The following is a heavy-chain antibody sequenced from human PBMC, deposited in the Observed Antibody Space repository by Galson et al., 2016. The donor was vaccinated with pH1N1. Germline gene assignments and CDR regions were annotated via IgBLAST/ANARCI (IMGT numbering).Heavy chain of an antibody. D-gene: IGHD4/OR15-4a*01. CDR1: EDNFDNSA. J-gene: IGHJ6*01. Sequence: SVKVSCKASEDNFDNSAIDWVRQAPGQGLEWMGRINPYSGGTKFAQKFQGRVILTRDTSITTAYMEVDTLSSDDAAVYYCARDLYGGFQLPSYYYYGMDVWGQGTTVTVSS. V-gene: IGHV1-2*06. CDR3: ARDLYGGFQLPSYYYYGMDV. CDR2: INPYSGGT.